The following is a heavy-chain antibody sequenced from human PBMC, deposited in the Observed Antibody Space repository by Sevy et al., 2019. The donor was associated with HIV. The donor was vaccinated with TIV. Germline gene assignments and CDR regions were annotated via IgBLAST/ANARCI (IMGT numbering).Heavy chain of an antibody. Sequence: GGSLRLSCSTSGFTFGSHSMNWVRQAPGKGLEWVSYINSRSSYIYYADSVKGRFTISRDNAKNSLYLQMNSLRDEDTALYYCVRLAYCGGDCRSPPSPYDYWGQGTLVTVSS. D-gene: IGHD2-21*02. V-gene: IGHV3-48*02. CDR1: GFTFGSHS. J-gene: IGHJ4*01. CDR3: VRLAYCGGDCRSPPSPYDY. CDR2: INSRSSYI.